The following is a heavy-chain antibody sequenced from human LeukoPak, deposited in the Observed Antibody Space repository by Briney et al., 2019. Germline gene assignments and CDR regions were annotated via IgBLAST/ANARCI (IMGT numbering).Heavy chain of an antibody. D-gene: IGHD5-12*01. V-gene: IGHV3-23*01. CDR1: GFSFSSYA. J-gene: IGHJ4*02. CDR2: ISGSGSNT. Sequence: GSLRLSCAASGFSFSSYALSWVRQAPGKGLEWVSGISGSGSNTHYADSVKGRFTISRDNSKNTLYLQMNSLRAEDTAVYYCAKDQQPYAGYDYRFFDCWGQGTLVTVSS. CDR3: AKDQQPYAGYDYRFFDC.